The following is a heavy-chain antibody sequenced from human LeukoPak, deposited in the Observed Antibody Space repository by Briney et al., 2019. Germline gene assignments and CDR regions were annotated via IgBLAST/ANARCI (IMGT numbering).Heavy chain of an antibody. Sequence: GGSLRLSCAASGFTFSSYWMSWVRQAPGKGLEWVANIKQDGSEKYYVDSVKGRFTISRDNAKNSLYLQMNSLRAEDTAVYYCAGPGSSSSVNYYYYMDVWGKGTTVTVSS. J-gene: IGHJ6*03. CDR3: AGPGSSSSVNYYYYMDV. CDR2: IKQDGSEK. V-gene: IGHV3-7*01. D-gene: IGHD6-6*01. CDR1: GFTFSSYW.